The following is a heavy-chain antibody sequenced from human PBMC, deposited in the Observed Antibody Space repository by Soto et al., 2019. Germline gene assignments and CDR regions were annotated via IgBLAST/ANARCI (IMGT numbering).Heavy chain of an antibody. CDR3: ERLYYDRNGYYWLDS. CDR1: GGSISSNNYY. CDR2: IHYSGST. J-gene: IGHJ5*01. V-gene: IGHV4-39*01. D-gene: IGHD3-22*01. Sequence: SETLSLTCSVSGGSISSNNYYWGWIRQPPGQGLEWIGSIHYSGSTYDSPSLKSRVAMSIDTSKNQFSLKLRTVAAADTAVYFCERLYYDRNGYYWLDSWGQGTLVTVYS.